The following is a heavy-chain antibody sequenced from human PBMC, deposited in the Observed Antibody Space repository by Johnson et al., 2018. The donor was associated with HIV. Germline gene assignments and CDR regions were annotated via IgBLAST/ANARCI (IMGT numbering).Heavy chain of an antibody. J-gene: IGHJ3*02. D-gene: IGHD3-3*01. CDR1: GFTFSQAW. V-gene: IGHV3-15*01. Sequence: VESGGGLVKPGESLRLSCVGSGFTFSQAWMSWVRQAPGKGLEWVGRIKRETDGGTRDYAAPVKGRFTISRDDSKNTLYLQMNSLKTEDTAVYYCTKAGLRFFDIWGQGTMFTVSS. CDR2: IKRETDGGTR. CDR3: TKAGLRFFDI.